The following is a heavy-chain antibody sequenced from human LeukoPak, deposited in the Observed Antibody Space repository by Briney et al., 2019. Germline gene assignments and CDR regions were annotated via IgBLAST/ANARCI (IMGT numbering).Heavy chain of an antibody. CDR1: GYTLTSYY. CDR2: INTNTGNP. V-gene: IGHV7-4-1*02. J-gene: IGHJ5*02. CDR3: ARARGYCGGDCYPDNWFDP. Sequence: ASVKVSCKASGYTLTSYYMHWVRQAPGQGLEWMRWINTNTGNPTYAQGFTGRFVFSLDTSVSTAYLQISSLKAEDTAVYYCARARGYCGGDCYPDNWFDPWGQGTLVTVSS. D-gene: IGHD2-21*02.